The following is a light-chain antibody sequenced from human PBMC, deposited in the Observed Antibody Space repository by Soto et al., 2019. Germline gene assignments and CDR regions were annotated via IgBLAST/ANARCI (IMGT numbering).Light chain of an antibody. V-gene: IGKV1-39*01. CDR2: AAD. CDR3: HQSYDMPRT. J-gene: IGKJ1*01. Sequence: DIQMTQSPSSLSASVGDTVTITCRASQSITNYLTWFRQKPGKAPSLLIFAADNLQDGVPSRFSGSGSGRDFSLTISSLQPEDFATHYCHQSYDMPRTFGHGTNVDIK. CDR1: QSITNY.